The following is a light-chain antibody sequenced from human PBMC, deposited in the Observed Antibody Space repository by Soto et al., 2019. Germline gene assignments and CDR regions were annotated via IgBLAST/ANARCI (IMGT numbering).Light chain of an antibody. CDR3: CSYADTYFSV. V-gene: IGLV2-11*01. J-gene: IGLJ1*01. CDR2: VVT. CDR1: TSDVGGYDY. Sequence: QSALTQPRSVSGSPGQSVTISCTGTTSDVGGYDYVSWYQHHPGKAPKLIIYVVTQRPSGIHDRFSGSKSGNTASLTISGLQADDEADYHRCSYADTYFSVVGTGT.